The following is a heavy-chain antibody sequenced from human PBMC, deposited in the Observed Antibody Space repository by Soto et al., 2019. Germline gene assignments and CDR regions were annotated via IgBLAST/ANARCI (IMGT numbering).Heavy chain of an antibody. J-gene: IGHJ4*02. CDR2: ISHDRSNK. V-gene: IGHV3-30*04. CDR3: ARARGLRFLEWLLLNY. Sequence: GGSLRLSCAASGFTFSSYAMHWVRQAPGKGLEWVAVISHDRSNKYYADSVKGRFTISRDNSKNTLYLQMDSLRAEDTAVFYCARARGLRFLEWLLLNYWGKGTLVTVSS. D-gene: IGHD3-3*01. CDR1: GFTFSSYA.